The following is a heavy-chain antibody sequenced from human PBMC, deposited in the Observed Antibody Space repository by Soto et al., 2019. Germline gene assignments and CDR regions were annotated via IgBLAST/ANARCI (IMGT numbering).Heavy chain of an antibody. V-gene: IGHV2-5*02. CDR1: GFSLTTSGVG. J-gene: IGHJ4*02. Sequence: QITLNESGPTQVKPRQTLTLTCTFSGFSLTTSGVGVGWIRQSPGKAPEWLALIYWDDDKRYSPSLKSRLTIHKDTTKNQVVLTMADLDPADTATYSCAHRVLRPVFGLVTTTAIYFDFWGQGTPVAVSS. CDR3: AHRVLRPVFGLVTTTAIYFDF. D-gene: IGHD3-3*01. CDR2: IYWDDDK.